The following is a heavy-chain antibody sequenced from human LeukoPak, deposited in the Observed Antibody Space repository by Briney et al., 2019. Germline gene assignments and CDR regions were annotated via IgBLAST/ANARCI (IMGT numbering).Heavy chain of an antibody. J-gene: IGHJ4*02. V-gene: IGHV4-4*07. D-gene: IGHD6-6*01. CDR3: ASEGSSGPYYYFDY. CDR1: GGSISSYY. Sequence: PSETLSLTCTVSGGSISSYYWSWIRQPAGKGLEWIGGIYTSGSTNYNPSLKSRVTMSVDTSKNQFSLKLSSVTAADTAVYYCASEGSSGPYYYFDYWGQGTLVTVSS. CDR2: IYTSGST.